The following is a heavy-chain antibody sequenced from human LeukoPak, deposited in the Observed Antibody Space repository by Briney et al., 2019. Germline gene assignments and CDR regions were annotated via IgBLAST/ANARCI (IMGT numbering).Heavy chain of an antibody. CDR3: ARGDFWSGYRIIDY. Sequence: SDTLSLTCALSGFSISSGSWWGWIRQPPGTGLEWIGSINRSGGTYYNPSLKSRVAISVGTSKNQFSLKLSSVTAADTAVYYCARGDFWSGYRIIDYWGQGTLVTVSS. CDR2: INRSGGT. D-gene: IGHD3-3*01. CDR1: GFSISSGSW. J-gene: IGHJ4*02. V-gene: IGHV4-38-2*01.